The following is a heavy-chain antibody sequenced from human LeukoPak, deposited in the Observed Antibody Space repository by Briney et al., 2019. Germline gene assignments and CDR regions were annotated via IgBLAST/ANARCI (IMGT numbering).Heavy chain of an antibody. Sequence: GASVKVSCKASGYTFTAYYMHWVRQAPGQGLECMGWINPNSGGTNYAQNFQGRVTMTRDTSITTAYMELSSLSSDDTAVYYCARGIVVVSAAWCYYGMDVWGQGTTVTVSS. D-gene: IGHD2-21*01. CDR3: ARGIVVVSAAWCYYGMDV. CDR2: INPNSGGT. CDR1: GYTFTAYY. J-gene: IGHJ6*02. V-gene: IGHV1-2*02.